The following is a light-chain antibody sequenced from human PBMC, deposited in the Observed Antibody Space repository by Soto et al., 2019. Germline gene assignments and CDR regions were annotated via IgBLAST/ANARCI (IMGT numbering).Light chain of an antibody. CDR1: HYIYSN. CDR2: RAS. CDR3: QQYHNLWT. V-gene: IGKV3-15*01. Sequence: EIVMTQSPATLSVSPGGRATLSCRASHYIYSNVAWFQQRPGQAPRLLIYRASTRATGTPARFTGSGSGTEFTLTITSLQSEDFALYYCQQYHNLWTFGQGTRLEIK. J-gene: IGKJ5*01.